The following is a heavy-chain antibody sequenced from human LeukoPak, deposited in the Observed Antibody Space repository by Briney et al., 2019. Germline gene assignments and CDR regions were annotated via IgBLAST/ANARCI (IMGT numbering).Heavy chain of an antibody. CDR3: ARRGYYYDSRGYYYFDY. CDR1: GGSFSGYY. Sequence: SSETLSLTCAVYGGSFSGYYWSWIRQPPGKGLEWIGDIHHSGSTDYKPSLKSRVTISVDTSKNQFSLKLSSVTAADTAVYHCARRGYYYDSRGYYYFDYWGQGTLVTVSS. CDR2: IHHSGST. D-gene: IGHD3-22*01. J-gene: IGHJ4*02. V-gene: IGHV4-34*01.